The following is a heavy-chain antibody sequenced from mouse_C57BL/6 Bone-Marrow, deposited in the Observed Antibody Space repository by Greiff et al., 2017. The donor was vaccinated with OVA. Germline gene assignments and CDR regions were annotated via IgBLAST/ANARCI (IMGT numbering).Heavy chain of an antibody. CDR1: GYTFTSYG. CDR2: IYPRSGNT. J-gene: IGHJ4*01. D-gene: IGHD2-1*01. Sequence: VQLQQSGAELARPGASVKLSCKASGYTFTSYGISWVKQRTGQGLEWIGEIYPRSGNTYYNEKFKGKATLTADKSSSTAYMELRSLTSEDSAVYFCARGGIYYGNFAMDYWGQGTSVTVSS. V-gene: IGHV1-81*01. CDR3: ARGGIYYGNFAMDY.